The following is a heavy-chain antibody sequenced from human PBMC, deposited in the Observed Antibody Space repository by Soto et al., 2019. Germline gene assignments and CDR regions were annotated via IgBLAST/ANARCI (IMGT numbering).Heavy chain of an antibody. J-gene: IGHJ4*02. D-gene: IGHD1-26*01. Sequence: SETLSLTCTVSGGSISSSTYYWGWIRQPPGKGLEWIGSIFYSGTTYYNPSLKSRVTISVDTSKNQFSLKLTSMTAADTAVFYCARSVQGVVGATSQFDYWGQGTLVTVSS. V-gene: IGHV4-39*01. CDR3: ARSVQGVVGATSQFDY. CDR1: GGSISSSTYY. CDR2: IFYSGTT.